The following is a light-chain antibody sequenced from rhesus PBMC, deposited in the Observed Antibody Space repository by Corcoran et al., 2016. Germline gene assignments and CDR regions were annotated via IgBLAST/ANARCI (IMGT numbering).Light chain of an antibody. V-gene: IGKV1-32*02. CDR1: QGIRSY. CDR3: QQGNINPRT. CDR2: FAN. Sequence: DIQMSQSPSSLSASVGDRVTITCRASQGIRSYLNWYQQKPGKAHKLLFYFANNLARGVPSRFSGSGSGTDFTLTISSLQPEDFATFSCQQGNINPRTFGQGTKVEIK. J-gene: IGKJ1*01.